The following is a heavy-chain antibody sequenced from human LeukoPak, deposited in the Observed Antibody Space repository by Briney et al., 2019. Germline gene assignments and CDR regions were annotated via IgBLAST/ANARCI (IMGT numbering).Heavy chain of an antibody. V-gene: IGHV4-59*12. J-gene: IGHJ6*02. CDR2: IYYSGST. D-gene: IGHD2-21*01. CDR3: ARLIFQALVDV. Sequence: SETLSLTCAVSGGSISSYYWSWIRQPPGKGLEWIGYIYYSGSTNYNPSLKSRVTISVDTSKNQFSLKLSSVTAADTAVYYCARLIFQALVDVWGQGTTVTVSS. CDR1: GGSISSYY.